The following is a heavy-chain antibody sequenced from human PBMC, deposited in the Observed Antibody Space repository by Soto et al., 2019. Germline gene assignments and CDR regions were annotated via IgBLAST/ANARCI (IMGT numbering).Heavy chain of an antibody. CDR1: GYTFTSYW. V-gene: IGHV5-51*01. CDR2: INPDDSDA. J-gene: IGHJ4*02. D-gene: IGHD3-22*01. Sequence: PGESLKISCKGSGYTFTSYWIGWVRQMPGKGLEWMGIINPDDSDARYSPSFQGQVTISVDKSITTAYLQWSSLKASVTAMYYCARHRRDSSGYRFDYWAQGTLVTVSS. CDR3: ARHRRDSSGYRFDY.